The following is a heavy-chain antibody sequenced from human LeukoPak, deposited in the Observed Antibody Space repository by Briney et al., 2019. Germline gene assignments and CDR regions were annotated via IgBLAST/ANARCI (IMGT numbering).Heavy chain of an antibody. CDR3: VREGVGAVHFDY. Sequence: GGSLRLSCAASGFTFSSYAMSWVRQAPGKGLEWVSAISGSGGSTYYADSVKGRFTISRDNSKNTLSLQMNSLTAEDTAVYYCVREGVGAVHFDYWGQGTLVTVSS. CDR1: GFTFSSYA. CDR2: ISGSGGST. J-gene: IGHJ4*02. V-gene: IGHV3-23*01. D-gene: IGHD1-26*01.